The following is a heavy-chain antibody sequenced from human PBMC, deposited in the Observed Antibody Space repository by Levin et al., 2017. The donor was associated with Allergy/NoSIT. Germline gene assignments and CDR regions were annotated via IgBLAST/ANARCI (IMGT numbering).Heavy chain of an antibody. D-gene: IGHD2-2*01. Sequence: AGGSLRLSCEASGFTFSNYGMHWVRQAPGKGLEWVALISYDGSRTEWYADSVKGRFTISRDSSKNTLWLQMNRLRSEDTAVYFCAKDREGFNAMYFFDSWGQGAPVTVSS. CDR1: GFTFSNYG. J-gene: IGHJ4*02. CDR2: ISYDGSRTE. V-gene: IGHV3-30*18. CDR3: AKDREGFNAMYFFDS.